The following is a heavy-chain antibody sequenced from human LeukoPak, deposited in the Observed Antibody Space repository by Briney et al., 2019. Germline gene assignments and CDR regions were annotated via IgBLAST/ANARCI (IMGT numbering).Heavy chain of an antibody. D-gene: IGHD3-22*01. Sequence: GRSLRLSCAASGFTFDDYAMHWVRQAPGKGLEWVSGISWNSGSIGYADSVKGRFTISRDNAKNSLYLQMNSLRAEDTAVYYCARDSLYYYDSSGYYQYYFDYWGQGTLVTVSS. CDR2: ISWNSGSI. CDR3: ARDSLYYYDSSGYYQYYFDY. V-gene: IGHV3-9*01. CDR1: GFTFDDYA. J-gene: IGHJ4*02.